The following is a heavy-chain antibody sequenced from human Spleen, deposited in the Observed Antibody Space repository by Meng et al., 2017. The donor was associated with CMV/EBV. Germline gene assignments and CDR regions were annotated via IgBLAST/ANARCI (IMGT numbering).Heavy chain of an antibody. CDR2: IIPIVGIP. J-gene: IGHJ4*02. CDR3: ARDTVYYTNGFGELSY. CDR1: GYTFSNYD. V-gene: IGHV1-69*10. D-gene: IGHD3-10*01. Sequence: SVKVSCKASGYTFSNYDINWVRQAPGQGLEWMGGIIPIVGIPNYAQNFQGRVTITADKSTDTAYMELSSLRSEDTAVYYCARDTVYYTNGFGELSYWGQGTLVTVSS.